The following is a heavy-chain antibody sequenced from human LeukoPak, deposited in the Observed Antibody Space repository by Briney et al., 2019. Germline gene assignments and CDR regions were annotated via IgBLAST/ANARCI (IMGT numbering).Heavy chain of an antibody. CDR3: ARVPVLTAAAGTFDF. V-gene: IGHV3-48*03. J-gene: IGHJ4*02. CDR1: GFTFSNYE. Sequence: PGGSLRLSCAASGFTFSNYEMNWVRQAPGKGLEWVSYTSSSGSSIYYADSVKGRFTISRDNAKNSLYLQMNSLRAEDTAVYYCARVPVLTAAAGTFDFWGQGTLVTVSS. CDR2: TSSSGSSI. D-gene: IGHD6-13*01.